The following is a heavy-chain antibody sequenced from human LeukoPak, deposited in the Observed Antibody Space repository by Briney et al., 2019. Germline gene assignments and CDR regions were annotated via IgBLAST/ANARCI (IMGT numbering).Heavy chain of an antibody. CDR3: ARTTTWDGFDV. V-gene: IGHV4-59*01. J-gene: IGHJ3*01. CDR1: GGSISNCY. CDR2: IYYNGNI. Sequence: SETLSLSCTVSGGSISNCYWSWIRQPPGQGLEWIGYIYYNGNINYNPSLKGRATISVDTSKNQFSLNLSSVTAADTAVYYCARTTTWDGFDVWGQGNMVTVSS. D-gene: IGHD4-11*01.